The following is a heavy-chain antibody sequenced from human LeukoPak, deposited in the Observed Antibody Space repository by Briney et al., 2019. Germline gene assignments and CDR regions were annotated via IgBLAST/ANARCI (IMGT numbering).Heavy chain of an antibody. CDR3: ARDAYPNWFDP. CDR1: GFTFSTYA. V-gene: IGHV3-23*01. CDR2: ISGTGGST. D-gene: IGHD2-2*01. Sequence: GGSLRLSCAASGFTFSTYAMTWVRQAPGKGLEWVSLISGTGGSTYYADSVKGRFTISRDNAKNSLYLQMNSLRAEDTAVYYCARDAYPNWFDPWGQGTLVTVSS. J-gene: IGHJ5*02.